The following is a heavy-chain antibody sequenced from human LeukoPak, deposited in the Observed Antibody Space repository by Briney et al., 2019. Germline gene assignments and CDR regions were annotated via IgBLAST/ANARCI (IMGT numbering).Heavy chain of an antibody. J-gene: IGHJ4*02. D-gene: IGHD3-22*01. CDR3: ARHYDSSGYYPYYFDY. CDR2: IYYSGST. CDR1: GGSISSYY. Sequence: SETLSLTCTVSGGSISSYYWSWIRQPPGKGLEWIGYIYYSGSTNYNPSLKSRVTVSVDTSKNQFSLKLSSVTAADTAVYYCARHYDSSGYYPYYFDYWGQGTLVTVSS. V-gene: IGHV4-59*08.